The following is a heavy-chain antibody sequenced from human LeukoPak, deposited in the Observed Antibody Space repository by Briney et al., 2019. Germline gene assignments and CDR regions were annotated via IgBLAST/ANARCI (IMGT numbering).Heavy chain of an antibody. CDR3: ARGPPSSWDPNNWFDP. J-gene: IGHJ5*02. D-gene: IGHD6-13*01. Sequence: GASVKVSCKASGYTVTSYYMHWVRQAPGQGLEWMGIINPSGGSTSYAQKFQGRVTMTRDMSTSTVYMELSSLRSEDTAVYYCARGPPSSWDPNNWFDPWGQGTLVTVSS. CDR2: INPSGGST. CDR1: GYTVTSYY. V-gene: IGHV1-46*01.